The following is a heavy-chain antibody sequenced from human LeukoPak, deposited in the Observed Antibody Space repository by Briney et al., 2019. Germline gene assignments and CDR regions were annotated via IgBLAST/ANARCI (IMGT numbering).Heavy chain of an antibody. D-gene: IGHD1-7*01. V-gene: IGHV3-9*01. J-gene: IGHJ6*03. Sequence: GGSLRLSCAASGFTFDDYAMHWVRHAPGKGLEWVSGISWNSGSIDYADSVKGRFTISRDNAKNSLYLQMNSLRAEDTAVYYCARVGYNWNFYYYYYYMDVWGKGTTVTVSS. CDR1: GFTFDDYA. CDR2: ISWNSGSI. CDR3: ARVGYNWNFYYYYYYMDV.